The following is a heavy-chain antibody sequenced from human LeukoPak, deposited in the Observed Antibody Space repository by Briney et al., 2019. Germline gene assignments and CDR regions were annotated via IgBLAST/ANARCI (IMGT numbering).Heavy chain of an antibody. J-gene: IGHJ4*02. CDR2: ISSSSSTI. D-gene: IGHD5-12*01. V-gene: IGHV3-48*04. CDR1: GFTFSSYS. Sequence: GGPLRLSCAASGFTFSSYSMNWVRQAPGKGLEWVSYISSSSSTIYYADSVKGRFTISRDNAKNTLYLQMNSLRVEDTAVYYCAREGRVSGYDFDCWGQGTLVTVSS. CDR3: AREGRVSGYDFDC.